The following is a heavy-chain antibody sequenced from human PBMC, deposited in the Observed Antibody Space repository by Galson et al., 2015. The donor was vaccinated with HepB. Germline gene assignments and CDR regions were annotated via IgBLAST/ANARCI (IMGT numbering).Heavy chain of an antibody. V-gene: IGHV1-3*01. CDR3: ARAHTVRAFFQH. Sequence: SVKVSCKASGYTFTSYAMHWVRQAPGQRLEWMGWINAGNGNTKYSQKFQGRVTITRDTSASTAYMELSSLRSEDTAVYYCARAHTVRAFFQHWGQGTLVTVSS. J-gene: IGHJ1*01. D-gene: IGHD4-17*01. CDR1: GYTFTSYA. CDR2: INAGNGNT.